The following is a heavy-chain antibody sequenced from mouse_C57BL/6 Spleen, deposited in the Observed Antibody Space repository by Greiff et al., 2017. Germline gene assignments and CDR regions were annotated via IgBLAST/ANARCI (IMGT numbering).Heavy chain of an antibody. CDR3: ARHDVGAKAYWYFDV. CDR1: GYTFTEYT. Sequence: QVQLQQSGAELVKPGASVKLSCKASGYTFTEYTIHWVKQRSGQGLEWIGWFYPGSGSIKYNEKFKDKATLTADKSSSTVYMELSSSTSEDSAVYLCARHDVGAKAYWYFDVWGTGTTVTVSS. D-gene: IGHD1-1*01. CDR2: FYPGSGSI. J-gene: IGHJ1*03. V-gene: IGHV1-62-2*01.